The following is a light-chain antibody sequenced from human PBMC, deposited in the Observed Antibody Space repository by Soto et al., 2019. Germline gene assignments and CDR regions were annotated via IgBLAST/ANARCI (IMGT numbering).Light chain of an antibody. CDR2: DDS. CDR3: KQYNRYLWT. J-gene: IGKJ1*01. CDR1: QSITSW. Sequence: IQVTQYPSPLSPSVGDRVTITCRASQSITSWMAWYQQKPGKDPTLLIYDDSSLESGVPSRFSASGSGTEFHLTISSLQTADFATYYSKQYNRYLWTFGQGNKVDI. V-gene: IGKV1-5*01.